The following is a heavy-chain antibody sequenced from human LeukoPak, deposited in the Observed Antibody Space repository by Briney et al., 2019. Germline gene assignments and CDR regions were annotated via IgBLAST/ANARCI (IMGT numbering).Heavy chain of an antibody. J-gene: IGHJ4*02. CDR2: IDYSGRT. V-gene: IGHV4-59*08. D-gene: IGHD1-1*01. CDR3: ASNIPTPTTSPPLGY. Sequence: PSETLSLTCTVSGGSTDSYYYWSWIRQPPGKGLEWIGYIDYSGRTKYNPSLQSRVTISVDTSKTQFSLRLDSVTAADTAVYFCASNIPTPTTSPPLGYWGQGTLVTVSS. CDR1: GGSTDSYYY.